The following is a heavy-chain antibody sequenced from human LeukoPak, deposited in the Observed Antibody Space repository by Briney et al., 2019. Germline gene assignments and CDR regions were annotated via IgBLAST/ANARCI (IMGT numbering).Heavy chain of an antibody. V-gene: IGHV3-15*01. D-gene: IGHD2-21*02. CDR3: TTSVVVTGFDC. J-gene: IGHJ4*02. CDR2: IKRKSDGVTT. CDR1: GFTFSNAW. Sequence: GGSLRLSCAASGFTFSNAWMTWVRQTPGKGLEWVGRIKRKSDGVTTDYAARVKGRFNISRDDSKNMVYLQMNSLKTEDTAVYYCTTSVVVTGFDCWGQGTPVSVSS.